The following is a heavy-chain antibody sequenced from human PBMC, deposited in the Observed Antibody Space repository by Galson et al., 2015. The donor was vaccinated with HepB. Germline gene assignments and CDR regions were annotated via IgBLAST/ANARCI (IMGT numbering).Heavy chain of an antibody. V-gene: IGHV3-30*18. J-gene: IGHJ4*02. CDR1: GFTFSSYG. CDR2: ISYDGSNK. Sequence: SLRLSCAASGFTFSSYGMHWVRQAPGKGLEWVAVISYDGSNKYYADSVKGRFTISRDNSKNTLYLQMNSLRAEDTAVYYCAKRDFDYWGQGTLVTVSS. CDR3: AKRDFDY.